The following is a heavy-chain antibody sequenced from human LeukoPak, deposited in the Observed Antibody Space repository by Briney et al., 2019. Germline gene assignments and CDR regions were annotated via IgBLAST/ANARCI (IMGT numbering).Heavy chain of an antibody. CDR2: IIPIFGTA. D-gene: IGHD2-2*02. J-gene: IGHJ5*02. CDR1: GGTFSSYA. Sequence: ASVTVSCKASGGTFSSYAISWVRQAPGQGLNWMGGIIPIFGTANYAQKFQGRVTITADESTSTAYMELSSLRSEDTAVYYCARDPYCSSTSCYTLFDPWGQGTLVTVSS. V-gene: IGHV1-69*01. CDR3: ARDPYCSSTSCYTLFDP.